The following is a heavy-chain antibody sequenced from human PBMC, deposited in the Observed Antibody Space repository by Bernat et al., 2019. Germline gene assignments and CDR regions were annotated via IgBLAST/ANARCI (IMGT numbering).Heavy chain of an antibody. Sequence: QVQLVESGGGVVQPGRSLRLSCAASGFTFSSYAMHWVRRAPGKGLEWVAVISYDGSNKYYADSVKGRFTISRDNSKNTLYLQMNSLRAEDTAVYYCARDQGAGDHDYWGQGTLVTVSS. CDR1: GFTFSSYA. J-gene: IGHJ4*02. D-gene: IGHD3-10*01. V-gene: IGHV3-30-3*01. CDR3: ARDQGAGDHDY. CDR2: ISYDGSNK.